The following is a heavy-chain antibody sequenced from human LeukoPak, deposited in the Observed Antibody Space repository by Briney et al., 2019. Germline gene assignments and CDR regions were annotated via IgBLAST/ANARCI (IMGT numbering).Heavy chain of an antibody. CDR2: IYPGDSDITFDA. J-gene: IGHJ4*02. V-gene: IGHV5-51*01. CDR1: GYSFTNYW. CDR3: ARQGDTSGFGY. D-gene: IGHD6-19*01. Sequence: GESLQISCKGSGYSFTNYWIGWVRPMPGKGLEWMGIIYPGDSDITFDARYSPSFQGQVTISADKSITTAYLQWSSLKASDTAMYFCARQGDTSGFGYWGQGTLVTVSS.